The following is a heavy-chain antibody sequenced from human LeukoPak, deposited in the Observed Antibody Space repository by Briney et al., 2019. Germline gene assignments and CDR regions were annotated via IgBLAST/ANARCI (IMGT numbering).Heavy chain of an antibody. D-gene: IGHD3-10*01. CDR1: GGSISSYY. J-gene: IGHJ4*02. Sequence: PSETLSLTCTVSGGSISSYYWSWIRQPPGKGLEWIGYIYYSGSTYYNPSLKSRVTISVDTSKNQFSLKLSSVTAADTAVYYCARITTLYGEDYWGQGTLVAVSS. V-gene: IGHV4-59*12. CDR2: IYYSGST. CDR3: ARITTLYGEDY.